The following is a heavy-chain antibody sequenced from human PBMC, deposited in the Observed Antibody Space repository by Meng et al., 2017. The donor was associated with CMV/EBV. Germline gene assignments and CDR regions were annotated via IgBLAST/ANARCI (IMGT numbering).Heavy chain of an antibody. CDR2: INPSGGST. V-gene: IGHV1-46*01. CDR3: ARGMYYDFWSGYYPRLDY. D-gene: IGHD3-3*01. J-gene: IGHJ4*02. CDR1: GYTFTSYY. Sequence: QVQLVQSGAEVKKPGASVKVSCKASGYTFTSYYMHWVRQAPGQGLEWVGIINPSGGSTSYAQKFQGRVTMTRDTSTSTVYMELSSLRSEDTAVYYCARGMYYDFWSGYYPRLDYWGQGTLVTVAS.